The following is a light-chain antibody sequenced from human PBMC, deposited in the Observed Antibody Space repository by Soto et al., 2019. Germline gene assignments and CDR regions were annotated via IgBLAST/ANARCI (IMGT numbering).Light chain of an antibody. J-gene: IGKJ1*01. V-gene: IGKV3-20*01. CDR2: GAS. CDR3: QHYGRSPT. CDR1: QSVTNNY. Sequence: EIVLTPSPGTLSSSPGGRATLSCRASQSVTNNYLAWYQQKRGQAPRLLIWGASIRAADLPDRFTGSGSGTDFTLTINRLEPEDFAVYYCQHYGRSPTFGPGTKVDIK.